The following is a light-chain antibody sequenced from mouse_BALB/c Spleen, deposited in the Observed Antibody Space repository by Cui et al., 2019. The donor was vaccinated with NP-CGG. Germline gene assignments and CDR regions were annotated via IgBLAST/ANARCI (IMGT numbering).Light chain of an antibody. CDR3: ALWYSNHWV. V-gene: IGLV1*01. CDR1: TGTVTTSNY. CDR2: GTN. Sequence: QAGFTPESAPTTSPGETVTLTCRSSTGTVTTSNYANWVQEKPDHLFTGLIGGTNNRAPGIPARFSGSLIGDKAALTITGAQTEDEAIYFCALWYSNHWVFGGGTKLTVL. J-gene: IGLJ1*01.